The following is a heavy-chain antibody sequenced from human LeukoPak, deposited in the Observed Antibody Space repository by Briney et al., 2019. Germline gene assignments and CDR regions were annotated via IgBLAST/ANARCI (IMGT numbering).Heavy chain of an antibody. CDR1: GGSFSGYY. D-gene: IGHD4-11*01. J-gene: IGHJ4*02. Sequence: SSETLSLTCAVYGGSFSGYYRSWIRQPPGKGLEWIGEINHSGSTNYNPSLKSRVTISVDTSKNQFSLKLSSVTAADTAVYYCARGHDYSNYGDYWGQGTLVTVSS. V-gene: IGHV4-34*01. CDR3: ARGHDYSNYGDY. CDR2: INHSGST.